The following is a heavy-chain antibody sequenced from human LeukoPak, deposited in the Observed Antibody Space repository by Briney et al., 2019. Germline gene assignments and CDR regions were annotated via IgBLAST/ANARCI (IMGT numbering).Heavy chain of an antibody. Sequence: SETLSLTCTVSGGSISSSSFFWAWIRQPPGKGLEWIGTIYYSGRTYYNPSLKSRVTISVDTSQNQFSLRLSSVTAADTAVYYCARQYCTSGSCPDYFDYWGQGTLVTVSS. CDR3: ARQYCTSGSCPDYFDY. D-gene: IGHD2-15*01. V-gene: IGHV4-39*01. CDR1: GGSISSSSFF. CDR2: IYYSGRT. J-gene: IGHJ4*02.